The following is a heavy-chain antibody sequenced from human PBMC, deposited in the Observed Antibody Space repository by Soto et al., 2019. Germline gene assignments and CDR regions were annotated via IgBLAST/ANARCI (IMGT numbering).Heavy chain of an antibody. CDR3: VRGPYCGGDCYFAS. Sequence: SETLSLTCTVYGGSVSDYYWSWVLQPAGKGLEWIGRIHPGGNTNYSPSLMSRVTMSVDTSHNQFSLKLTSVTAADTAVYYCVRGPYCGGDCYFASWGQGALVTVSS. D-gene: IGHD2-21*02. J-gene: IGHJ4*02. CDR1: GGSVSDYY. V-gene: IGHV4-4*07. CDR2: IHPGGNT.